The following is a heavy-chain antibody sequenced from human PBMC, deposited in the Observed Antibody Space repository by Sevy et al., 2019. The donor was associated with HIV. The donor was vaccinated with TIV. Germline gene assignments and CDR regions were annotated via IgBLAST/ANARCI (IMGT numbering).Heavy chain of an antibody. CDR3: ARDQGSYGYGY. Sequence: ASVKVSCKASGYTFTGYYMHWVRQAPGQGLEWMGWINPNSGGTNYAQKFQGRVTMTRETSISTAYMELSRLGSDDTAVYYCARDQGSYGYGYWGQGPLVTVSS. D-gene: IGHD5-18*01. J-gene: IGHJ4*02. CDR2: INPNSGGT. V-gene: IGHV1-2*02. CDR1: GYTFTGYY.